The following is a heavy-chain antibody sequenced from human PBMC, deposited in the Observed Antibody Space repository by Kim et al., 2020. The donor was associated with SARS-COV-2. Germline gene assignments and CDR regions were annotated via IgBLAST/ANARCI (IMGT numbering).Heavy chain of an antibody. CDR3: ARDRCYYYDSSGYYGCPNYYYYGMDV. D-gene: IGHD3-22*01. J-gene: IGHJ6*02. CDR1: GYTFTSYG. Sequence: ASVKVSCKASGYTFTSYGISWVRQAPGQGLEWMGWISAYNGNTNYAQKLQGRVTMTTDTSTSTAYMELRSLRSDDTAVYYCARDRCYYYDSSGYYGCPNYYYYGMDVWGQGTTVTVSS. CDR2: ISAYNGNT. V-gene: IGHV1-18*01.